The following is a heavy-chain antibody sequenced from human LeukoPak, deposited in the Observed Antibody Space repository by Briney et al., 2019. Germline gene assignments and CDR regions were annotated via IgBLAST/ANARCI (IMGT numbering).Heavy chain of an antibody. V-gene: IGHV1-2*02. D-gene: IGHD3-10*01. CDR1: GYTFTSYD. J-gene: IGHJ4*02. CDR3: ARVPSHYYGSGSYDY. Sequence: GASVKVSCKASGYTFTSYDINWVRQATGQGLEWMGWINPNSGGTNYAQKFQGRVTMTRDTSISTAYMELSRLRSDDTAVYYCARVPSHYYGSGSYDYWGQGTLVTVSS. CDR2: INPNSGGT.